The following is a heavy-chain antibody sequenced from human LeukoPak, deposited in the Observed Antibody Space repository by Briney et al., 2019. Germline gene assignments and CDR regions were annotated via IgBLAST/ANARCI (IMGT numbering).Heavy chain of an antibody. V-gene: IGHV1-46*01. D-gene: IGHD1-26*01. J-gene: IGHJ6*03. CDR2: INPSDAST. CDR3: ARLARYSWSPISPLYYYYYMDV. Sequence: ASVKVSCKASGYTFTSYSMNWVRQAPGQGPEWMGIINPSDASTTYAQKFQGRVTMTRDMSTSTVYMELSSLRSEDTAVYYCARLARYSWSPISPLYYYYYMDVWGKGTTVTVSS. CDR1: GYTFTSYS.